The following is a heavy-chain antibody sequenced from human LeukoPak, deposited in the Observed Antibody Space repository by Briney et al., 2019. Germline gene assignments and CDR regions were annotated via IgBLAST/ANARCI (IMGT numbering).Heavy chain of an antibody. CDR3: ARLGVMVRGASDQITAFDI. CDR2: IYPGDSDI. V-gene: IGHV5-51*01. Sequence: GESLKISCKGSGYSFTSYWIGWVRQMPGKGLEWMGIIYPGDSDIRYSPSFEGQVTISVDKPTTTAYLQWSSLKASDSAIYYCARLGVMVRGASDQITAFDIWGQGTLVTISS. D-gene: IGHD3-10*01. J-gene: IGHJ3*02. CDR1: GYSFTSYW.